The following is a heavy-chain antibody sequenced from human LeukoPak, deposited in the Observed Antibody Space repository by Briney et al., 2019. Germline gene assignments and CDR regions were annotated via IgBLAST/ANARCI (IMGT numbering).Heavy chain of an antibody. CDR3: ARHVDIVVVVAATSAFDI. V-gene: IGHV4-39*01. D-gene: IGHD2-15*01. CDR2: IYYSGGT. CDR1: GGSISSSSYY. Sequence: SETLSLTCTVSGGSISSSSYYWGWIRQPPGKGLEGIGSIYYSGGTYYNPSLKSRVTISVDTSKNQFSLKLSSVTAADTAVYYCARHVDIVVVVAATSAFDIWGQGTMVTVSS. J-gene: IGHJ3*02.